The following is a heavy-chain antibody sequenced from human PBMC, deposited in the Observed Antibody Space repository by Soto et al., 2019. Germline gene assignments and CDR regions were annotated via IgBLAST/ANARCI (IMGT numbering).Heavy chain of an antibody. CDR3: AKDFGSYYYYYMDV. V-gene: IGHV3-9*01. J-gene: IGHJ6*03. D-gene: IGHD1-26*01. CDR1: GFTFDDYA. Sequence: GGSLRLSCAASGFTFDDYAMHWVRQAPGKGLEWVSGISWNSGSIGYADSVKGRFTISRDNAKNSLYLQMNSLRAEDTALYYCAKDFGSYYYYYMDVWGKGTTVTVSS. CDR2: ISWNSGSI.